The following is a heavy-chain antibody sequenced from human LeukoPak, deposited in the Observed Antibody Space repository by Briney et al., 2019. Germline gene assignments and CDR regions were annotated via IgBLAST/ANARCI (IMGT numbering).Heavy chain of an antibody. Sequence: PSETLSLTCAVSGYSISSGYSWGWIRQPPGKGLEWIGNIYHSGSSYYNPSLKSRVTMSVDMSKNQFSLKLSSVTAADTAVYYCARDRCSVTRRLYGPDYWGQGTLVTVSS. J-gene: IGHJ4*02. V-gene: IGHV4-38-2*02. CDR1: GYSISSGYS. D-gene: IGHD2-2*01. CDR2: IYHSGSS. CDR3: ARDRCSVTRRLYGPDY.